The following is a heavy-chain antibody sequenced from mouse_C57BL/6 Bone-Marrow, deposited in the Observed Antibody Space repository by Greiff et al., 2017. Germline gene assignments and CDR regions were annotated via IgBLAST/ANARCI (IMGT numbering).Heavy chain of an antibody. J-gene: IGHJ4*01. CDR1: GFTFSDYY. CDR3: ARQHDYLYAMDY. D-gene: IGHD2-4*01. V-gene: IGHV5-12*01. CDR2: ISNGGGST. Sequence: EVKLMESGGGLVQPGGSLKLSCAASGFTFSDYYMYWVRQTPEKRLEWVAYISNGGGSTYYPDTVKGRFTISRDNAKNTLYLQMSRLKSEDTAMYYCARQHDYLYAMDYWGQGTSVTVSS.